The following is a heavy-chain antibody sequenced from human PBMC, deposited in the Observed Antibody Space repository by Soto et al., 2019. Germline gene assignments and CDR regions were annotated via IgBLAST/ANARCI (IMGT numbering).Heavy chain of an antibody. CDR3: TTQGFGNLHGLVDV. D-gene: IGHD3-10*01. J-gene: IGHJ6*02. CDR2: ISKSSST. V-gene: IGHV4-4*09. Sequence: SISNPYCSWIRQPPGKGLGWSGYISKSSSTSYNPSLQSRVLISVDTSTNHVSLNLASVTAADTAVYYCTTQGFGNLHGLVDVWGQGTTVTVSS. CDR1: SISNPY.